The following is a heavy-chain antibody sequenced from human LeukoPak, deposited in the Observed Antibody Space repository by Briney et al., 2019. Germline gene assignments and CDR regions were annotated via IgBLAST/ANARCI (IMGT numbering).Heavy chain of an antibody. CDR1: GGSISSYY. Sequence: SETLSLTCTASGGSISSYYWNWIRQPPGKGLEWIGSIYYSGSTNYNPSLKSRVTMSVDTSKNQFSLKLSSVTAADTAVYYCAGFYDSSAYYGAFDIWGQGTMVTVSS. V-gene: IGHV4-59*01. CDR3: AGFYDSSAYYGAFDI. D-gene: IGHD3-22*01. J-gene: IGHJ3*02. CDR2: IYYSGST.